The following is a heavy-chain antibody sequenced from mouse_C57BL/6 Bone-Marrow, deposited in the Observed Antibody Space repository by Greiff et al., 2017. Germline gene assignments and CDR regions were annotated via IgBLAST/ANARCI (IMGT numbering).Heavy chain of an antibody. J-gene: IGHJ3*01. Sequence: LVESGPELVKPGASVKISCKASGYAFSSSWMNWVKQRPGKGLEWIGRIYPGDGDTNYNGKFKGKATLTADKSSSTAYMQLSSLSSEDSAVYFCAREGRRGFAYWGQGTLVTVSA. CDR3: AREGRRGFAY. CDR2: IYPGDGDT. V-gene: IGHV1-82*01. CDR1: GYAFSSSW. D-gene: IGHD2-12*01.